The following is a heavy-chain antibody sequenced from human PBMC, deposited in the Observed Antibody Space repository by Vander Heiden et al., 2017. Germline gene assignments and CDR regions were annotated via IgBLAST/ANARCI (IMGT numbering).Heavy chain of an antibody. Sequence: EVQLVESGGGLVQPGGSLRLSCAASGFTFSGYGMNWVRQAPGKWLEWVSYISSSSSTIYYADSVKGRFTISRDNAKNSLYLQMNSLRDEDTAVYYCARVGYSSGWYVYFDYWGQGTLVTVSS. V-gene: IGHV3-48*02. J-gene: IGHJ4*02. CDR1: GFTFSGYG. CDR2: ISSSSSTI. CDR3: ARVGYSSGWYVYFDY. D-gene: IGHD6-19*01.